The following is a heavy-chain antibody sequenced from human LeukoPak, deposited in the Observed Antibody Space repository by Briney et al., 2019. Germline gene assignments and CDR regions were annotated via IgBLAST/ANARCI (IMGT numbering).Heavy chain of an antibody. Sequence: ASVKVSCKVSGYTLTELSMHWVRQAPGKGLEWMGGFDPEDGETIYAQKFHGRVTMTESTSTDTAYMELSSLRSEDTAVYYCATDQGEGTRLFDYWGQGTLVTVSS. CDR2: FDPEDGET. V-gene: IGHV1-24*01. J-gene: IGHJ4*02. CDR1: GYTLTELS. D-gene: IGHD2-2*01. CDR3: ATDQGEGTRLFDY.